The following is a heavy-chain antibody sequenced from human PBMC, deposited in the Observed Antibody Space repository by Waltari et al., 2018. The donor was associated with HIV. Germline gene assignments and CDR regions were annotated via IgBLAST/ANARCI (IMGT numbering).Heavy chain of an antibody. Sequence: EVQLVESGGGLVKPGGSLRLSCAASGFTFSSYSMNWVRQAPGKGLEWVSSISSSSSYIYYADSVKGRFTIARDNAKNSLYLQMNSLRAEDTAVYYCARDTAIYSSSYYYYGMDVWGQGTTVTVSS. D-gene: IGHD6-13*01. J-gene: IGHJ6*02. V-gene: IGHV3-21*01. CDR3: ARDTAIYSSSYYYYGMDV. CDR1: GFTFSSYS. CDR2: ISSSSSYI.